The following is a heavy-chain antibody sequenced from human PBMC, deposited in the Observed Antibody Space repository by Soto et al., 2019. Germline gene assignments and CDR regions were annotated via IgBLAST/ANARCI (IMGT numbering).Heavy chain of an antibody. D-gene: IGHD2-8*01. CDR1: GYTLTELS. CDR3: ASRTVLMVYAIHCYGMDV. CDR2: FDPEDGET. V-gene: IGHV1-24*01. J-gene: IGHJ6*02. Sequence: ASVKVSCKVSGYTLTELSMHWVRQAPGKGLEWMGGFDPEDGETIYAQKFQGRVTMTEDTSTSTAYMELSSLRSEDTAVYYCASRTVLMVYAIHCYGMDVWGQGTTVTVSS.